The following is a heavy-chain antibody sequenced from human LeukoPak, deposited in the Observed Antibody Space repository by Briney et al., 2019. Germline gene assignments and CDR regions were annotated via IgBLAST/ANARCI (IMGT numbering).Heavy chain of an antibody. D-gene: IGHD1-26*01. Sequence: PGGSLRLSCAASGFTFSSYAMHWVRQAPGKGLEWVAVISYDGSNKYYADSVKGRFTISRDNSKNTLYLQMNSLRAEDTAVYYCAGEGELLLSNWFDPWGQGTLVTVSS. CDR2: ISYDGSNK. CDR1: GFTFSSYA. CDR3: AGEGELLLSNWFDP. J-gene: IGHJ5*02. V-gene: IGHV3-30-3*01.